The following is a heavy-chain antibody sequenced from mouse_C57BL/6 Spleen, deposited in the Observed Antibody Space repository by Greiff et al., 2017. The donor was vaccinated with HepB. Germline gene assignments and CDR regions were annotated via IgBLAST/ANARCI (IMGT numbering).Heavy chain of an antibody. CDR2: INSDGGST. J-gene: IGHJ4*01. CDR1: EYEFPSHD. V-gene: IGHV5-2*01. Sequence: EVKLVESGGGLVQPGESLKLSCESNEYEFPSHDMSWVRKTPEKRLELVAAINSDGGSTYYPDTMERRFIISRDNTKKTLYLQMSSLRSEDTALYYCARGIYYGDQGYAMDYWGQGTSVTVSS. CDR3: ARGIYYGDQGYAMDY. D-gene: IGHD2-13*01.